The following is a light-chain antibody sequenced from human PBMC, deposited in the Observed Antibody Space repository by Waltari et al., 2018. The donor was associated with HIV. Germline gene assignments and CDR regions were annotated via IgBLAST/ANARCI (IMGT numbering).Light chain of an antibody. CDR3: ASYTVNSTGV. CDR2: DVN. CDR1: ASALGRSNY. V-gene: IGLV2-14*03. Sequence: QSALSQPASVSASPGQSVAISCSGTASALGRSNYFLWYQQHPDRAPTLILFDVNNRPSGISDRFSGAKSGTTASLTISTVRTDDEADYYCASYTVNSTGVFGTGTKLSVL. J-gene: IGLJ1*01.